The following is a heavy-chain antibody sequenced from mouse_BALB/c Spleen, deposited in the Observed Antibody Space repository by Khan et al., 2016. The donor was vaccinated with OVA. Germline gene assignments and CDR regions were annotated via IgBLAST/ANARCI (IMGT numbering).Heavy chain of an antibody. CDR3: ARPGSTSWFAY. D-gene: IGHD1-1*01. CDR1: GYSFSTYY. CDR2: IDPFNGGT. V-gene: IGHV1S135*01. J-gene: IGHJ3*01. Sequence: VQLKESGPELMKPGASVKISCKASGYSFSTYYIHWVTRSHGKTLEWIGYIDPFNGGTTYNQKFKGKATLTENKSSSTAYMQLTSLTSEDSAVYYCARPGSTSWFAYWGQGTLVTVSA.